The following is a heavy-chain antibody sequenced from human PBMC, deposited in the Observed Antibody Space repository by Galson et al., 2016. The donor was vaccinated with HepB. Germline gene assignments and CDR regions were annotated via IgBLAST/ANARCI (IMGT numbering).Heavy chain of an antibody. CDR1: GYSFSGYG. CDR2: ISGSNGVT. J-gene: IGHJ4*02. CDR3: LRELRRYCTCVSCPHFDH. V-gene: IGHV1-18*04. D-gene: IGHD2-8*02. Sequence: SVKVSCKASGYSFSGYGISWVRQAPGQGPEWIGWISGSNGVTKYAHKFQGRVAVNPDTSTGTTYMEMRSLRSDASAVYYCLRELRRYCTCVSCPHFDHWGQGALITVSS.